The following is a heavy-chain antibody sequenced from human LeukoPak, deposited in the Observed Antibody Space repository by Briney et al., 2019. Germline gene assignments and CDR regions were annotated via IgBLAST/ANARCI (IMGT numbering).Heavy chain of an antibody. Sequence: GGSLRLSCAASGFTVSSNYMSWVRQAPGKGLEWVSVIYSGGSTYYADSVKGRFTISRDNSKNTLYLQMNSLRAEDTAVYYCAGTYYYDKGAFDIWGPGTMVTVSS. CDR2: IYSGGST. D-gene: IGHD3-22*01. V-gene: IGHV3-53*01. CDR3: AGTYYYDKGAFDI. CDR1: GFTVSSNY. J-gene: IGHJ3*02.